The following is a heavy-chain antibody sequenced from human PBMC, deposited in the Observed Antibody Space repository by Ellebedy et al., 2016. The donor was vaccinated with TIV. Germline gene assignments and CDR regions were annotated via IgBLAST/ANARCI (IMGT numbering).Heavy chain of an antibody. CDR1: GFMFSDYV. CDR3: TAGAQGSGSHDH. D-gene: IGHD2-15*01. Sequence: GGSLRLSCAASGFMFSDYVMDWVRQAPGKGLEWVGRVRQKVRSYTTEYAASVKGRFTISRNDSKNSLYLEMNSLKTEDTALYYCTAGAQGSGSHDHWGQGTLVTVSS. V-gene: IGHV3-72*01. CDR2: VRQKVRSYTT. J-gene: IGHJ5*02.